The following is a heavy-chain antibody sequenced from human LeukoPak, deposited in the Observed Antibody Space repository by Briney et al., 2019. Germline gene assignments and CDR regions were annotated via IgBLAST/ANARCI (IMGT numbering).Heavy chain of an antibody. D-gene: IGHD3-22*01. CDR3: ARAGDSSGYYPVGY. CDR2: IYYSGIT. Sequence: PSQTLSLTCTVSGGSISSGDYYWSWIRQPPGKGLEWIGYIYYSGITYYNPSLRSRVTRSGDTSKNEFSLKLSSVTDADTAVYYCARAGDSSGYYPVGYWGQGTLVTVSS. CDR1: GGSISSGDYY. V-gene: IGHV4-30-4*01. J-gene: IGHJ4*02.